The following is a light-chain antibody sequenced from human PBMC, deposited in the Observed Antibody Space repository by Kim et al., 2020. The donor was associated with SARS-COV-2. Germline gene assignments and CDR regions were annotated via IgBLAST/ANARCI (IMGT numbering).Light chain of an antibody. CDR2: DAS. J-gene: IGKJ1*01. CDR3: QHRQT. Sequence: DIQMTQSPSTLPASVGDRVTITCRATQYVTRGLAWYQQKPGRAPKLLIYDASTLDRGVPSRFRGSGSGTEFTLTINSLQPDDFASHYCQHRQTFGQGTKVDIK. V-gene: IGKV1-5*01. CDR1: QYVTRG.